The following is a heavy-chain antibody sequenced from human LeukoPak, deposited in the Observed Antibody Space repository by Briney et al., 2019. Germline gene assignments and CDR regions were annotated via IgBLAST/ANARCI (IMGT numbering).Heavy chain of an antibody. D-gene: IGHD6-6*01. J-gene: IGHJ4*02. V-gene: IGHV1-18*04. CDR3: ARVEEAALTFDY. Sequence: WASVKVSCKASGYTFTSYGISWVRQAPGQGLEWMGCISAYNGNTNYAQNLQGRVTMTTDTYTSTAYMELRSLRSDATAVYYCARVEEAALTFDYWGQGTMVTVSS. CDR1: GYTFTSYG. CDR2: ISAYNGNT.